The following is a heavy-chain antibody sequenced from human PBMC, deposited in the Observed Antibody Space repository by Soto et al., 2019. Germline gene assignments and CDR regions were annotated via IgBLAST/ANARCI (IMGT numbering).Heavy chain of an antibody. Sequence: PSETLSLTCTVSGGSISSGDYSWSWIRQPPGKGLEWIGYIYHSGSTYYNPSLKSRVTISVDRSKNQFSLKLSSVTAADTAVYYCVRAGDSSGPVALGYWGQGTLVTVSS. CDR3: VRAGDSSGPVALGY. CDR1: GGSISSGDYS. D-gene: IGHD6-19*01. V-gene: IGHV4-30-2*01. J-gene: IGHJ4*02. CDR2: IYHSGST.